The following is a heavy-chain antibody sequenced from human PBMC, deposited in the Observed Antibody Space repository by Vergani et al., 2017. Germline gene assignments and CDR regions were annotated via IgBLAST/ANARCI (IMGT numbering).Heavy chain of an antibody. V-gene: IGHV3-21*02. CDR1: GFTFNHYA. J-gene: IGHJ1*01. Sequence: EVQLLESGGDLVQPGGSLRLSCAASGFTFNHYAMNWVRQAPGKGLEWVSFISISSSYRYYADSVKGRFTISRDNGEYSLLLQMNSLRPEDTAVYYCASGVPGYQLATQYFQHWGQGNLVTVSS. CDR2: ISISSSYR. CDR3: ASGVPGYQLATQYFQH. D-gene: IGHD2-2*01.